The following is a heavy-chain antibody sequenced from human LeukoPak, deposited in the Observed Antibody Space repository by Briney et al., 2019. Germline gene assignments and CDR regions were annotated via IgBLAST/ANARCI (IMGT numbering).Heavy chain of an antibody. CDR3: AREGGPSWFDP. V-gene: IGHV1-8*02. CDR2: MNPNSGNT. J-gene: IGHJ5*02. D-gene: IGHD2-15*01. CDR1: GYTFTSYG. Sequence: ASVKVSCKASGYTFTSYGISWVRQATGQGLEWMGWMNPNSGNTGYAQKFQGRVTMARNTSISTAYMELSSLRSEDTAVYYCAREGGPSWFDPWGQGTLVTVSS.